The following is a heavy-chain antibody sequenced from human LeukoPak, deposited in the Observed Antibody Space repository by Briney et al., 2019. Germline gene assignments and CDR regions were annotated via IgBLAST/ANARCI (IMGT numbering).Heavy chain of an antibody. J-gene: IGHJ4*02. V-gene: IGHV4-59*01. Sequence: SETLSLTCTVSGGSISSYYWSWIRKPPGKGLEWIGYIHYSGSTNYSPSLESRVTISIDTSKNHFSLKLTSVTAADTAVYYCARDTGLAFDYWGQGALVTVSS. CDR1: GGSISSYY. D-gene: IGHD2-8*02. CDR3: ARDTGLAFDY. CDR2: IHYSGST.